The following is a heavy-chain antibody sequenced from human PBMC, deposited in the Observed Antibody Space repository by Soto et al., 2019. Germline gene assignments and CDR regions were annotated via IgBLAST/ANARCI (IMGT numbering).Heavy chain of an antibody. J-gene: IGHJ4*02. CDR2: INQRGNER. CDR1: GFTFSSYW. D-gene: IGHD6-19*01. V-gene: IGHV3-7*01. CDR3: ARDGVEAGLYLDN. Sequence: PGGSLRLSCAASGFTFSSYWMSWVRQAPGKGLEWVANINQRGNERYHVDSLKGRFTISRDNAENSLYLQVNSLRSEDTAVYYCARDGVEAGLYLDNWGQGPLVTVSS.